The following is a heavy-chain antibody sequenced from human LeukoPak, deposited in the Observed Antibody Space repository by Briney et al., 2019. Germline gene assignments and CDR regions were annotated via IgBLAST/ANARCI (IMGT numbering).Heavy chain of an antibody. CDR1: GGSISDYY. CDR3: AGDMRGSAKVWFDS. D-gene: IGHD3-10*01. Sequence: SETLSLTYTVSGGSISDYYWNWIRQPPGKGLEWVAYVHYSGTTKYNPSLQSRVTTAVDMSKKEVSLRLDSVTAADTAVYYCAGDMRGSAKVWFDSWGQGVQVIVSS. CDR2: VHYSGTT. V-gene: IGHV4-59*12. J-gene: IGHJ5*01.